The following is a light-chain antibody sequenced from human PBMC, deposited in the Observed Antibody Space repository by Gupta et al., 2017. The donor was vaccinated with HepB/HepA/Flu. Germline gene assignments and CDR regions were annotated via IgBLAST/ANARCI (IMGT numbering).Light chain of an antibody. Sequence: SALTQPSSVSVPPRPSLTVTCTGTSNDIGKYYSVSWYQQFPGKVPKLILYNVSHRPSGVSSRFSGAKSGNTASLTISGLQAEDEADYYCSCFSTANTHVIFGGGTRLTIL. CDR1: SNDIGKYYS. J-gene: IGLJ2*01. V-gene: IGLV2-14*03. CDR3: SCFSTANTHVI. CDR2: NVS.